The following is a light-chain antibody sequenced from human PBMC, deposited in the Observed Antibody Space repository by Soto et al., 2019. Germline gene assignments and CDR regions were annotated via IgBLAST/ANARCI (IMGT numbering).Light chain of an antibody. CDR1: GSNIGSGYD. V-gene: IGLV1-40*01. J-gene: IGLJ1*01. CDR3: QSYDDTLSGSV. CDR2: ANN. Sequence: QTVVTQAPSVSGGPGQRVTISCTGRGSNIGSGYDVHWYQELPGTAPKLLIYANNNRPSGVPDRFSGSKSGTSASLTITALQAEDEADYYCQSYDDTLSGSVFGTGTKLTVL.